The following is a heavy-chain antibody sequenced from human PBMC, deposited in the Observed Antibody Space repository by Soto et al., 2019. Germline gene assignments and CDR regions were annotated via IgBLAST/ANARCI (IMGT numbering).Heavy chain of an antibody. CDR2: INAGNGNT. CDR1: GYTFTGYA. CDR3: ARAVAVAADFDY. J-gene: IGHJ4*02. Sequence: QVQLVQSGAEEKKPGASVKVSCKASGYTFTGYAMHGVRQAPGQRLEWMGWINAGNGNTKYSQKFQGRVSITRDTSASTDYLELSSLRSEDTAVYYCARAVAVAADFDYWGQGTLVTVSS. D-gene: IGHD6-19*01. V-gene: IGHV1-3*05.